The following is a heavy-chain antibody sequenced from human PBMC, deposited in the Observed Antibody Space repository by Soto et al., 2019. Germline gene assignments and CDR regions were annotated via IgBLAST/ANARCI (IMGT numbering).Heavy chain of an antibody. V-gene: IGHV1-18*04. Sequence: ASVKVSCKASGYTFTNYGINWVRQAPGQGLEWMGWISAYNGNTKYTQKLQGRVTVTTDTSTSTAYMELRSLISDDTAVYYCARDGFNIYYYDSSGPRWFDPWGQGTLVTVSS. J-gene: IGHJ5*02. CDR1: GYTFTNYG. D-gene: IGHD3-22*01. CDR2: ISAYNGNT. CDR3: ARDGFNIYYYDSSGPRWFDP.